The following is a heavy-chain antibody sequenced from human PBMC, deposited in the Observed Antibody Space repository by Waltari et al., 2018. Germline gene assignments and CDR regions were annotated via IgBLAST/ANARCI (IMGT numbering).Heavy chain of an antibody. CDR1: GFTFSSYA. CDR2: ISYDGRNK. D-gene: IGHD6-19*01. V-gene: IGHV3-30*04. CDR3: ARSAVAGSAYWFFDL. J-gene: IGHJ2*01. Sequence: QVQLVESGGGVVQPGRSLRLSCAASGFTFSSYAMHWVRQAPGKGLEWVAVISYDGRNKYYADAVKGRFTISRANSEDTLYLHVNSRRDEDTAVYYCARSAVAGSAYWFFDLWGRGALVTVSS.